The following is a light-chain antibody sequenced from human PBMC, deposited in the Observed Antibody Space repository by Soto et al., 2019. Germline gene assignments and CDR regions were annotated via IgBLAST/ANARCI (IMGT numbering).Light chain of an antibody. CDR3: AVWDDSLSGVV. Sequence: QSVLTQPPSASGTPGQRVTISCSGSSSNIGGNYVYWYQHLPGTAPKVLIYKNNHRPSGVPDRFSGSKSDTSASLAISGLRSEDEAHYYCAVWDDSLSGVVFGGGTKVTVL. CDR1: SSNIGGNY. J-gene: IGLJ3*02. CDR2: KNN. V-gene: IGLV1-47*01.